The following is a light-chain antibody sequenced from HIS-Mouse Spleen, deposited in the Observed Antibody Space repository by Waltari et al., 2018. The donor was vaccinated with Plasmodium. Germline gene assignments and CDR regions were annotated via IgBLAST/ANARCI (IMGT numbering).Light chain of an antibody. CDR3: QQYDNLPPLFS. CDR2: DAS. CDR1: PDISNY. J-gene: IGKJ3*01. V-gene: IGKV1-33*01. Sequence: DIQMTQSPSSLSASVGDRVPINCQASPDISNYLNWYQQKPVKAPKLLIYDASNLETGVPSRFSGSGSGTDFTFTISSLQPEDIATYYCQQYDNLPPLFSFGPGTKVDIK.